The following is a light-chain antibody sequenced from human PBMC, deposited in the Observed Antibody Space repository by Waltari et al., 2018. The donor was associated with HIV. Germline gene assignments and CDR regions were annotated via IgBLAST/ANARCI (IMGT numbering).Light chain of an antibody. CDR2: GAS. CDR1: HSVAKHY. CDR3: QQYAHSPQT. Sequence: EVVLTQSPGTLSLSPGERATLSCRASHSVAKHYVAGPQQSPGQAPRVRISGASIRTTGTPDRFSGSGSGTDFTLTISRLEPEDFAVYYCQQYAHSPQTFGQGTKVEIK. J-gene: IGKJ1*01. V-gene: IGKV3-20*01.